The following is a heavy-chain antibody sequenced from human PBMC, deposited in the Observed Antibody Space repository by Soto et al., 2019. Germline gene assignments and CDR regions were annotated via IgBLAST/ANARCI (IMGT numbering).Heavy chain of an antibody. CDR3: ARVRPFAHYDFWSGPKFDAFDI. J-gene: IGHJ3*02. V-gene: IGHV4-31*03. Sequence: SETLSLTCTVSGGSISSGGYYWSWIRKHPGKGLEWIGYIYYSGSTYYNPSLKSRVTISVDTSKNQFSLKLSSVTAADTAVYYCARVRPFAHYDFWSGPKFDAFDIWGQGTMVTVSS. CDR1: GGSISSGGYY. CDR2: IYYSGST. D-gene: IGHD3-3*01.